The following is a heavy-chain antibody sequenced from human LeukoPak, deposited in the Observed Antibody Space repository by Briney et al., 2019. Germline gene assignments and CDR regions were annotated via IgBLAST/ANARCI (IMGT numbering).Heavy chain of an antibody. V-gene: IGHV3-23*01. CDR3: AKDRSSSWYGIEFDY. Sequence: GGSLRLSCAASGFTFSSYAMSWVRQAPGKGLEWVSAISGSGGSTYYADSVKGRFTISRDNSKNTLYLQMNSLRAEDTAVYYCAKDRSSSWYGIEFDYWGQGTLVTVSS. CDR1: GFTFSSYA. CDR2: ISGSGGST. D-gene: IGHD6-13*01. J-gene: IGHJ4*02.